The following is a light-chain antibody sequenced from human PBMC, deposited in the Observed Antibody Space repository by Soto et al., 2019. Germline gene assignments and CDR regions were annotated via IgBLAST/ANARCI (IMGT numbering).Light chain of an antibody. Sequence: QSVLTQPASVSGSPGQSITISCTGTSSDVGGYNHVSWYQHSPGKAPKLILFAVSDRPSGVSHRFSGSKSGNPASLTMSGRQAEDEAFYYCCSYPSLSTVVFGGGTQLTVL. J-gene: IGLJ2*01. CDR2: AVS. V-gene: IGLV2-14*01. CDR1: SSDVGGYNH. CDR3: CSYPSLSTVV.